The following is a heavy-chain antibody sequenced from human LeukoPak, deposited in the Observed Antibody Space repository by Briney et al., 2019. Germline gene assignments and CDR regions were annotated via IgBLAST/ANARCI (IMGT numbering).Heavy chain of an antibody. CDR2: INSDGSST. V-gene: IGHV3-74*01. D-gene: IGHD5-24*01. J-gene: IGHJ4*02. CDR1: GFTFSSSV. CDR3: AREPEMATCPLDY. Sequence: PGGSLRLSCAASGFTFSSSVMHWVRQAPGKGLVWVSRINSDGSSTSYADSVKGRFTISRDNAKNTLYLQMNSLRAEDTAVYYCAREPEMATCPLDYWGQGTLVTVSS.